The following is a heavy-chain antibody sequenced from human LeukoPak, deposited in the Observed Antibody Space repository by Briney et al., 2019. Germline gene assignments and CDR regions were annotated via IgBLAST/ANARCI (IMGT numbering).Heavy chain of an antibody. CDR1: GFTFSGNT. V-gene: IGHV3-23*01. Sequence: PGGSLRLSCVASGFTFSGNTMSWARQVPGKGLEWVSVISGSGSSTYNADSVKGRFTISRDNSMNTLYLQMNSLRAEDTAVYYCAKGDSTSCCRGEASWGQGTLVTVSS. D-gene: IGHD2-2*01. CDR2: ISGSGSST. CDR3: AKGDSTSCCRGEAS. J-gene: IGHJ5*02.